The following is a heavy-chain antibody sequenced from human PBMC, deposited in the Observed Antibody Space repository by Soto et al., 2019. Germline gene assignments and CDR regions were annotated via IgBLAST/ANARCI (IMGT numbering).Heavy chain of an antibody. D-gene: IGHD3-16*01. V-gene: IGHV5-51*01. CDR1: GYSFASYW. Sequence: GESLKISCQGSGYSFASYWIGWVRQMPGKDLEWMEIIYPGDSDTRYSPSFQGQVTISADKSLRTAYLQWTSLKASDTALYYCARTHSFTLGFYYDGMDVWGQGTTVTVSS. CDR3: ARTHSFTLGFYYDGMDV. J-gene: IGHJ6*02. CDR2: IYPGDSDT.